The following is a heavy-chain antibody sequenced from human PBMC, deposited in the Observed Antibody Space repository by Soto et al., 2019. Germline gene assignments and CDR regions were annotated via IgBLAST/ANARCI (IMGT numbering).Heavy chain of an antibody. D-gene: IGHD4-17*01. V-gene: IGHV4-39*01. J-gene: IGHJ4*02. CDR2: IYYSGST. CDR3: ARSYGDYVSY. Sequence: QLQLQESGPGLVKPSETLSLTCTVSGGSISSSSYYWGWIRQPPGKGLEWIGSIYYSGSTYYNPSLKGRVTISVDTSKHQFSLRRSSVTAADTAVYYCARSYGDYVSYWGQGTLVTVSS. CDR1: GGSISSSSYY.